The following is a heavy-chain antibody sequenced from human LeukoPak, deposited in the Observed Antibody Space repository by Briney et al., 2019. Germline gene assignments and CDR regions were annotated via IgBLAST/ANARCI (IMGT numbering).Heavy chain of an antibody. CDR2: MYYSGNT. Sequence: SETLSLICTVSRGSLSSSNYYWGWIRQPPGKGLEWIGSMYYSGNTYYNPSLKSRVTISIDTSKNQFSLKLSSVTAADTAVYYCARSRYQYSSSISGYNWFDPWGQGTLVTVSS. D-gene: IGHD6-6*01. CDR3: ARSRYQYSSSISGYNWFDP. CDR1: RGSLSSSNYY. V-gene: IGHV4-39*01. J-gene: IGHJ5*02.